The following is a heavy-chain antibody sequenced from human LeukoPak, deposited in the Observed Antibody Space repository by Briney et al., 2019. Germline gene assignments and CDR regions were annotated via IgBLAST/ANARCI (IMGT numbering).Heavy chain of an antibody. V-gene: IGHV3-23*01. D-gene: IGHD1-26*01. CDR3: AKLREWELPDLFDY. CDR2: ISGSGGSR. CDR1: GFTFSTYG. Sequence: GGSLRLSCAASGFTFSTYGMRWVRQAPGKGLEWVSGISGSGGSRFYTDSVKGRFTISRDNSKNTLYLQMNSLRAEDTAVYYCAKLREWELPDLFDYWGQGTLVTVSS. J-gene: IGHJ4*02.